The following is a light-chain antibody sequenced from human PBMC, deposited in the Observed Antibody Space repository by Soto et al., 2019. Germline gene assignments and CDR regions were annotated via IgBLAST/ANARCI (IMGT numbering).Light chain of an antibody. CDR3: AAWDDSLNGVV. CDR1: ISNIGGNT. V-gene: IGLV1-44*01. J-gene: IGLJ2*01. CDR2: TNN. Sequence: QSVLTQPPSASGTPGQRVTISCSGSISNIGGNTVNWYQQLPGTAPKLLMYTNNQRRSGVPDRFSGSKSGTSASLAISGLQSEDEADYYCAAWDDSLNGVVFGGGTQLTVL.